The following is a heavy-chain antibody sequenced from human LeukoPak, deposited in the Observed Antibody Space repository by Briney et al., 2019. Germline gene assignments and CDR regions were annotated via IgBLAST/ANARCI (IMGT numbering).Heavy chain of an antibody. CDR1: GGSISSYF. CDR2: IYYSGST. D-gene: IGHD5-18*01. J-gene: IGHJ6*02. V-gene: IGHV4-59*05. Sequence: SETLPLTCTVSGGSISSYFWSWIRQPPGKGLEWIGSIYYSGSTYYNPSLKSRVTISVDTSKNQFSLKLSSVTAADTAVYYCARQRLRGNSYGSYGMDVWGQGTTVTVSS. CDR3: ARQRLRGNSYGSYGMDV.